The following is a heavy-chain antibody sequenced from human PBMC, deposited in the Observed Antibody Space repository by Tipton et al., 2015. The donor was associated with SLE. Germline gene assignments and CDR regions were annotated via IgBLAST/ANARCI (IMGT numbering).Heavy chain of an antibody. D-gene: IGHD3-22*01. CDR1: GGSISSSSYY. V-gene: IGHV4-39*01. J-gene: IGHJ4*02. Sequence: TLSLTCTVSGGSISSSSYYWGWIRQPPGKGLEWIGSIYHSGSTYYNPSLKSRVTISVDTSKNQFSLKLSSVTAADTAVYYCARHCNDSSGYTTWFDYWGQGTLVTVSS. CDR2: IYHSGST. CDR3: ARHCNDSSGYTTWFDY.